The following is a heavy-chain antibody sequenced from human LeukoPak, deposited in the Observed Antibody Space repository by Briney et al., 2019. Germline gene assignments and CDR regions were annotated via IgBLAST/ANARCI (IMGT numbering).Heavy chain of an antibody. CDR1: GFTFSSYG. J-gene: IGHJ6*02. CDR3: AKDRSDNSSWYCMDV. V-gene: IGHV3-30*18. Sequence: SGGSLRLSCAASGFTFSSYGMHWVRQAPGKGLEWVAVVSYDGSNKYYADSVKGRFTISRDNSKNTLYLQMNSLGAEDTAVYYCAKDRSDNSSWYCMDVWGQGTTVTVSS. D-gene: IGHD6-19*01. CDR2: VSYDGSNK.